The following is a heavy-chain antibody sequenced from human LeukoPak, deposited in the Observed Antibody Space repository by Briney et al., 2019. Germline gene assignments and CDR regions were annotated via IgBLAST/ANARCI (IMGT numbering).Heavy chain of an antibody. J-gene: IGHJ4*02. CDR1: GYTFTNYD. D-gene: IGHD3-10*01. Sequence: ASVKVSCKASGYTFTNYDINWVRQAPGQGLEWMGWISAYNGNTNYAQKLQGRVTMTTDTSTSTAYMELRSLRSDDTAVYYCARDTGYYGSGRVDYWGQGTLVTVSS. CDR3: ARDTGYYGSGRVDY. V-gene: IGHV1-18*01. CDR2: ISAYNGNT.